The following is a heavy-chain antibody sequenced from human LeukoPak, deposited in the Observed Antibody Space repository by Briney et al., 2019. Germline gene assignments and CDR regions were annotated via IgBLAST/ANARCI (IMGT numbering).Heavy chain of an antibody. J-gene: IGHJ4*02. D-gene: IGHD3-22*01. CDR2: ITGSGGST. CDR1: GFIFSNYG. Sequence: PGGSLRLSCEAFGFIFSNYGMHWVRQAPGKGLEWVSGITGSGGSTYYADSVKGRFTISRDNSKNTVYLQMNSLRAEDTAVYYCARDLSLIALTDWGQGTLVTVSS. V-gene: IGHV3-23*01. CDR3: ARDLSLIALTD.